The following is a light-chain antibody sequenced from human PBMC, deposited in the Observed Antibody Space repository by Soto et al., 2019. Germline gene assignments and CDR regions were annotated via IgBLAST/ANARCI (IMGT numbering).Light chain of an antibody. V-gene: IGKV1D-12*01. Sequence: DIQMTQSPSSVSASVGDRVTITCRASQFINNWVAWYQQKPGKAPKVLIHGASNLESGVPSRFSDSQYGTDFTLTVTSLQPEDFATYFCQQANTFPHTFGQGTKIEIK. J-gene: IGKJ2*01. CDR3: QQANTFPHT. CDR1: QFINNW. CDR2: GAS.